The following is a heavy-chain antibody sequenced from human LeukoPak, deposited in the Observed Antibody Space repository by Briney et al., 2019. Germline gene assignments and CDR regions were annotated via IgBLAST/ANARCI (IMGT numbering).Heavy chain of an antibody. D-gene: IGHD3-10*01. Sequence: GGSLRLSCAASGFTFSSYAMSWVRQAPGKGLEWVSAINGGGSGTFYADSVKGRFTISRDNSKNALYLQMNSLRAEDTAVYYCARGGHGMVRGVIIPPDAFDIWGQGTMVTVSS. V-gene: IGHV3-23*01. CDR1: GFTFSSYA. J-gene: IGHJ3*02. CDR3: ARGGHGMVRGVIIPPDAFDI. CDR2: INGGGSGT.